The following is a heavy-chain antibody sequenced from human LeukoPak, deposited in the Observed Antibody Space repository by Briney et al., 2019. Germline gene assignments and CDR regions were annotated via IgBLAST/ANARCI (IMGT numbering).Heavy chain of an antibody. J-gene: IGHJ4*02. CDR3: ARHTSSYFDF. CDR2: INHNGREK. D-gene: IGHD3-16*02. V-gene: IGHV3-7*01. Sequence: GGSLRLSCAASGFTFNNYWMTWVRQAPGTGLEWVANINHNGREKYYVDSVRGRFTISRDNAKNSLYLQMNSLRAEDMAVYYFARHTSSYFDFWGQGALVTVSS. CDR1: GFTFNNYW.